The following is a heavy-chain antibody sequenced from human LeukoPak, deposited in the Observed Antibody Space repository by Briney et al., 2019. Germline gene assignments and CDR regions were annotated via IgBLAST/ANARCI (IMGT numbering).Heavy chain of an antibody. J-gene: IGHJ4*02. CDR1: GFTFSSYA. D-gene: IGHD3-10*01. Sequence: PGGSLRLSCAASGFTFSSYAMSWVRQAPGKGLEWVSALSGSSGSTYYADSVKGRFTISRDNSKNTLYLQMNSLRAEDTAVYYCAKSKDRTMVRGVLDYWGQGTLVTVSS. CDR3: AKSKDRTMVRGVLDY. CDR2: LSGSSGST. V-gene: IGHV3-23*01.